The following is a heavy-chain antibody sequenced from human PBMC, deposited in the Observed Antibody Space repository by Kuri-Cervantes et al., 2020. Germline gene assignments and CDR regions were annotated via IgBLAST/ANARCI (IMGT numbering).Heavy chain of an antibody. CDR3: ARGVNYYGSGSYYSPRYYFDY. Sequence: SETLSLTCAVYGGSFSGYYWSWIRQPPGKGLEWIGEINRSGSTYYNPSLKSRVTISVDTSKNQFSLKLSSVTAADTAVYYCARGVNYYGSGSYYSPRYYFDYWGQGTLVTVSS. V-gene: IGHV4-34*01. CDR1: GGSFSGYY. D-gene: IGHD3-10*01. J-gene: IGHJ4*02. CDR2: INRSGST.